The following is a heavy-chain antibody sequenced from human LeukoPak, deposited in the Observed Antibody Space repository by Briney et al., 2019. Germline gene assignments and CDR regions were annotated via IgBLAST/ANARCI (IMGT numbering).Heavy chain of an antibody. J-gene: IGHJ4*02. D-gene: IGHD3-16*01. V-gene: IGHV3-48*01. Sequence: PGGSLRLSCAASGFTFSSYSMNWVRQAPGKGLEWVSYISSSSSTIYYADSVKGRFTISRDNAKNSLYPQMNSLRAEDTAVYYCASLANMIHGPWGWGQGTLVTVSS. CDR2: ISSSSSTI. CDR3: ASLANMIHGPWG. CDR1: GFTFSSYS.